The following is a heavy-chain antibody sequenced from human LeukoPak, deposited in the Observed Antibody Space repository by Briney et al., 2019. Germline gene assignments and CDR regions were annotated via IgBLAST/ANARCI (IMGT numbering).Heavy chain of an antibody. D-gene: IGHD6-19*01. V-gene: IGHV3-53*01. Sequence: AGGSLRLSCAASGFTVSSNYMSWVRQAPGKGLEWVSVIYSGGSTYYADSVKGRFTISRDNSKNTLYLQVNSLRAEDTAVYYCASFPNVKAVAGRGDYWGQGTLVTVSS. CDR3: ASFPNVKAVAGRGDY. CDR2: IYSGGST. J-gene: IGHJ4*02. CDR1: GFTVSSNY.